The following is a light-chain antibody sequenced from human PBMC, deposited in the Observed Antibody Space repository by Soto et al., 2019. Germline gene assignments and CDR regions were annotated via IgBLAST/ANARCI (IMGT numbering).Light chain of an antibody. CDR3: QQSFSTWT. V-gene: IGKV1-39*01. CDR1: QSVGNF. Sequence: DIQMTQSPSSLSASVGERVTITCRASQSVGNFLNWYQQXPGLPPKYLIYAASNLQSGVPSRFSGSGSGTDFTLTISNLQPEDFATYYCQQSFSTWTFGQGTKVDIK. J-gene: IGKJ1*01. CDR2: AAS.